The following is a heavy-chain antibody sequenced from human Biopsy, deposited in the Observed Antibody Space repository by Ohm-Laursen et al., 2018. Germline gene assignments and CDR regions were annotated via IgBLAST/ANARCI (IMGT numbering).Heavy chain of an antibody. CDR1: GFTFSNYG. J-gene: IGHJ4*02. V-gene: IGHV3-33*01. Sequence: SLRLSCAASGFTFSNYGMHWVRQAPGKGLERLAVIWYDGSNKYYGDSVQGRFTISRDNSKNTVYLQMNSLRAEDTAIYYCARDSTINTVTTADYWGQGTLVIVSS. CDR3: ARDSTINTVTTADY. D-gene: IGHD4-11*01. CDR2: IWYDGSNK.